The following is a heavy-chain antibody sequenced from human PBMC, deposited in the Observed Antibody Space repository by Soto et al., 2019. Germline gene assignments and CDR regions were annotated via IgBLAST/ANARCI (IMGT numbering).Heavy chain of an antibody. CDR2: ISGSGGST. Sequence: GSLRLSGAAAGLSLSSGAMYWVRQAPGKGLEWVSAISGSGGSTYYADSVKGRFTISRDNSKNTLYLQMNSLRAEDTAVYYCAKRNRYYGMDSWGQGTTVTVSS. CDR1: GLSLSSGA. CDR3: AKRNRYYGMDS. V-gene: IGHV3-23*01. J-gene: IGHJ6*02.